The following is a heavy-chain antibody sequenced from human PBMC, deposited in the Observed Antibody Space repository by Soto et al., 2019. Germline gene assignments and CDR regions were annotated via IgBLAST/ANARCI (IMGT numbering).Heavy chain of an antibody. J-gene: IGHJ4*02. V-gene: IGHV3-23*01. D-gene: IGHD5-12*01. Sequence: PGGSLRLSCAASGFTFSSYAMSWVRQAPGKGLEWVSAISGSGGSTYYADSVKGRFTISRDNSKNTLYLQMNSLRAEDTAVYYCAKDLTPEELVATIPAGSFDYWGQGTLVTVSS. CDR2: ISGSGGST. CDR3: AKDLTPEELVATIPAGSFDY. CDR1: GFTFSSYA.